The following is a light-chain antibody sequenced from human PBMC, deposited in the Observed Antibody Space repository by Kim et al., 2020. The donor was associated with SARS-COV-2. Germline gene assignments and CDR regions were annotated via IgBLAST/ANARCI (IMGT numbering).Light chain of an antibody. CDR2: AAS. CDR1: QGISSY. CDR3: QQLNSYPLT. V-gene: IGKV1-9*01. Sequence: IQLTQSPSSLSASVGDRVTITCRASQGISSYLAWYQQRPGKAPKLLISAASTLQSGAPSRFSGSGSGTDFTLTISSLQPEDFATYYCQQLNSYPLTFGPGTKVDIK. J-gene: IGKJ3*01.